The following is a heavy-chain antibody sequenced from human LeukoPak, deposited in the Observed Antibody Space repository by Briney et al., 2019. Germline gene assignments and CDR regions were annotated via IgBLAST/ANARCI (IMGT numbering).Heavy chain of an antibody. CDR3: ATGHSYGYDY. D-gene: IGHD5-18*01. CDR1: GFTVSGNY. CDR2: LYSGGST. V-gene: IGHV3-66*01. Sequence: PGGSLRLSCAASGFTVSGNYMSWVRQPPGKGLEWVSLLYSGGSTYYADSVKGRFSISRDNAKNTLYLQMNSLRADDSGVYYCATGHSYGYDYWGQGVLVTVSS. J-gene: IGHJ4*02.